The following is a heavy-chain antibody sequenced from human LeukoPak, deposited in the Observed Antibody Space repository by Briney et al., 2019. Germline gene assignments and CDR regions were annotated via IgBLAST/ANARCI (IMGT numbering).Heavy chain of an antibody. CDR2: INPNSGGT. CDR3: ARANTIFGVVISAFDI. D-gene: IGHD3-3*01. Sequence: ASVKVSCKASGYTFTGYYMHWVRQAPGQGLEWMGWINPNSGGTNYAQKFQGRVTMTRDTSISTAYMELSRLRSDDTAVYYCARANTIFGVVISAFDIWGQGTMVTVSS. CDR1: GYTFTGYY. J-gene: IGHJ3*02. V-gene: IGHV1-2*02.